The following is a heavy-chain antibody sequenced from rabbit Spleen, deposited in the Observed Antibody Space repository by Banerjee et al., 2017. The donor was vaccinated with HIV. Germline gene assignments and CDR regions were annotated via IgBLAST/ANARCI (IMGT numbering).Heavy chain of an antibody. CDR2: INTATGKA. Sequence: QEQLVEYGGDLVQPEGSLTLTCKASGFSFSDRDVMCWVRQAPGKGLEWIACINTATGKAVYASWAKGRFTISKSSSTTVTLQMTSLTAADTATYFCARDLAAWNSGSYAFNLWGPGTLVTVS. J-gene: IGHJ4*01. V-gene: IGHV1S45*01. D-gene: IGHD1-1*01. CDR3: ARDLAAWNSGSYAFNL. CDR1: GFSFSDRDV.